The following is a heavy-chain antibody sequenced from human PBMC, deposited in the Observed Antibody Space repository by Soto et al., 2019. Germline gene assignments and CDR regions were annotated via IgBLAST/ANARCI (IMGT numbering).Heavy chain of an antibody. D-gene: IGHD6-13*01. CDR1: GGTFSSYA. J-gene: IGHJ4*02. CDR2: IIPIFGTA. Sequence: QVQLVQSGAEVKKPGSSVKVSCKASGGTFSSYAISWVRQAPGQGLEWMGGIIPIFGTANYAQKFQGRVTITADESTSTAYLELSSLRSEDTAVYYCARGPPRTVAAGAHFDYWGQGTLVTVSS. CDR3: ARGPPRTVAAGAHFDY. V-gene: IGHV1-69*01.